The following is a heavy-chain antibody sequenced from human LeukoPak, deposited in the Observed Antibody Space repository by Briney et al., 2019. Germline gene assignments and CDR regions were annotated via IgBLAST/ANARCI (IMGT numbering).Heavy chain of an antibody. CDR1: GGSISSSSYY. J-gene: IGHJ4*02. CDR3: ARGIAVADFDY. D-gene: IGHD6-19*01. Sequence: SETLSLTCTVSGGSISSSSYYWGWIRQPPGKGLEWIGSIYYSGSTYYNPSLKSRVTISVDTSKNQFSLKLSSVTAADTAVYYCARGIAVADFDYWGQGTLVTVSS. CDR2: IYYSGST. V-gene: IGHV4-39*07.